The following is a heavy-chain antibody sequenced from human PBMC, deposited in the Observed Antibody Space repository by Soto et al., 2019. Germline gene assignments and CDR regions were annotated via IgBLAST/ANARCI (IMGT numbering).Heavy chain of an antibody. D-gene: IGHD3-22*01. V-gene: IGHV1-3*01. CDR1: GYPFTSYA. J-gene: IGHJ4*02. Sequence: QVQLVQSGAEAKKPGASVKVSCKASGYPFTSYAMHWVRQAPEQRLEWMGWINAGNGNTKYSQKFQGRVTITRDTSASTVYMELSSLRSEDTAVYYCARGSGYDYWYDYWGQGTLVTVSS. CDR3: ARGSGYDYWYDY. CDR2: INAGNGNT.